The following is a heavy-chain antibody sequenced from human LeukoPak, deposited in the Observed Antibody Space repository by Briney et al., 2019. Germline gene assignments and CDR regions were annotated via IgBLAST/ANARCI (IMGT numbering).Heavy chain of an antibody. V-gene: IGHV4-39*01. CDR3: ARGRNQGPWALLLRRDYFDY. CDR2: LYYSGST. J-gene: IGHJ4*02. CDR1: GGSISSSTFY. Sequence: PSETLSLTCTVSGGSISSSTFYWGWIRQPPGKGLEWIGSLYYSGSTYYNPSLKSRVTISVDTSKNQFSLKLSSVTAADTAVYYCARGRNQGPWALLLRRDYFDYWGQGALVTVSS.